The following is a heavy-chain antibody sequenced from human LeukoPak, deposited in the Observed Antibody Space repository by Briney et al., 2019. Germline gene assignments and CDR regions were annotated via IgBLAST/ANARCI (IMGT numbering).Heavy chain of an antibody. V-gene: IGHV3-53*01. CDR1: GFTVSSNY. CDR3: AREAPYCSGGSCSGSPFDP. CDR2: IYGGGST. D-gene: IGHD2-15*01. Sequence: GGSLRLSCAASGFTVSSNYMSWVRQAPGKGLEWVSVIYGGGSTYYADSVKGRFTISRDNSKNTLYLQMNSLRAEDTAVYYCAREAPYCSGGSCSGSPFDPWGQGTLVTVSS. J-gene: IGHJ5*02.